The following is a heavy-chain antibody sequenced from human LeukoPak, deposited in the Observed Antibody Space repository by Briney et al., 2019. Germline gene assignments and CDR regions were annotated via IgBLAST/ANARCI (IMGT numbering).Heavy chain of an antibody. J-gene: IGHJ4*02. CDR1: GFTFSSHN. CDR2: ISSSYNTI. V-gene: IGHV3-48*03. Sequence: GGSLRLSCVASGFTFSSHNMNWVRQAPGKGLEWVSYISSSYNTIYYRDSVQGRFIISRDNAKNSLSLQMNSLRAEDSGIYYCARATSDSSGYPVSDFWGQGTLVTVSS. D-gene: IGHD3-22*01. CDR3: ARATSDSSGYPVSDF.